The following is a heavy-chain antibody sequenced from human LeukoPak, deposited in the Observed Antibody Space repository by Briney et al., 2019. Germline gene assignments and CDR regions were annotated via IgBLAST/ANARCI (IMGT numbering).Heavy chain of an antibody. CDR1: GGSINTYY. V-gene: IGHV4-59*05. J-gene: IGHJ4*02. CDR2: IYYSGST. Sequence: SETLFLTCSVSGGSINTYYWSCIRQPAGKGLEWIGSIYYSGSTYYNPSLKSRVTISVDTSKNQLSLKLSSVTAADTAVYYCASARTSSRSWFTFDYWGQGILVTVSS. D-gene: IGHD6-13*01. CDR3: ASARTSSRSWFTFDY.